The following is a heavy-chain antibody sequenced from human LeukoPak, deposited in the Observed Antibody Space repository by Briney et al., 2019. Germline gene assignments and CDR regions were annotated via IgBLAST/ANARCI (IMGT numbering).Heavy chain of an antibody. CDR1: GGSISSSSYH. D-gene: IGHD5-18*01. V-gene: IGHV4-39*02. CDR3: AREGGYSYGVTDY. Sequence: SETLSLTCTVSGGSISSSSYHWGWVRQPPGKGLEWIGSIYYTGGTYYNPSLKSRVTISVDMSKNQFSVKLSSVTAADTAVYYCAREGGYSYGVTDYWGQGTLVTVSS. CDR2: IYYTGGT. J-gene: IGHJ4*02.